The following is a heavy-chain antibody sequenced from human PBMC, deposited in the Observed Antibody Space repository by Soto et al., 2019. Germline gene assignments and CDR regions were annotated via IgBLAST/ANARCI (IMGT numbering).Heavy chain of an antibody. V-gene: IGHV1-2*02. CDR1: GYTFTGYY. J-gene: IGHJ4*02. CDR2: INPNTGGA. CDR3: ARDLDGGKGTTPQS. D-gene: IGHD2-15*01. Sequence: QVQLVQSGTEVKRPGASVKVSCTASGYTFTGYYIHWVRQAPGQGLEWMGGINPNTGGASSAQKFQGRVTMTRDTSISTAYMELSRLRSDDTAVYYCARDLDGGKGTTPQSWGQGTLVTVSP.